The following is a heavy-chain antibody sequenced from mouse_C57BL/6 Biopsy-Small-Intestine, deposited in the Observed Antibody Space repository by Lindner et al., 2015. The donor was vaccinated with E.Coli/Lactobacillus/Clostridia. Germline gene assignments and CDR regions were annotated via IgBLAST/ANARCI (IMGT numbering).Heavy chain of an antibody. D-gene: IGHD1-1*01. V-gene: IGHV1-54*01. CDR3: ARNYYGKRGFDY. J-gene: IGHJ2*01. CDR1: GYAFTNYL. Sequence: VQLQESGAELVRPGTSVRVSCKASGYAFTNYLIEWVEQRPGQGLEWIGVINPGSGNTNYNEKFKDKATLTADKSSSTAYMQLSSLTSEDSAVDFCARNYYGKRGFDYWGQGTTLTVSS. CDR2: INPGSGNT.